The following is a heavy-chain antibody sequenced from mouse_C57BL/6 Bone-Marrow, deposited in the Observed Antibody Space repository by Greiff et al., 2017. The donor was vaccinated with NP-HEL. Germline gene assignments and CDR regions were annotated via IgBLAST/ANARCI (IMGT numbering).Heavy chain of an antibody. D-gene: IGHD1-1*01. CDR2: IRLKSDNYET. V-gene: IGHV6-3*01. CDR3: TLYYAWFAY. CDR1: GFTFSNYW. J-gene: IGHJ3*01. Sequence: EVQVVESGGGLVQPGGSMKLSCVASGFTFSNYWMNWVSQSPEKGLEWVAQIRLKSDNYETHSEESVKGRFTISRDDSKSRDYLQMNNIRAECTGIYYCTLYYAWFAYWGQGTLVTVSA.